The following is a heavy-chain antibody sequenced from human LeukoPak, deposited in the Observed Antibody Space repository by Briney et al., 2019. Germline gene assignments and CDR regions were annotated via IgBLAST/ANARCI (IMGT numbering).Heavy chain of an antibody. V-gene: IGHV1-24*01. CDR1: GYTLTELS. CDR3: ARIGHDLYQTFDF. D-gene: IGHD2-2*01. Sequence: ASVKVSCKVSGYTLTELSMHWVRQAPGKGLEWMGGFDPEDGETIYAQKFQGRVTMTEDTSTDTAYMELSSLRAEDTAIYYCARIGHDLYQTFDFWGNGNLITVSS. J-gene: IGHJ4*01. CDR2: FDPEDGET.